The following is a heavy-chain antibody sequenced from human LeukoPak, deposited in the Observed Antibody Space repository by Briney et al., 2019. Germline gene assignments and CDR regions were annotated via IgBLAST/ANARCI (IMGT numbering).Heavy chain of an antibody. CDR3: ARGPLIFNIAVAGIPPPTEYYFDY. CDR1: GGTFSSYA. CDR2: IIPIFGTA. Sequence: SVKVSCKASGGTFSSYAISWVRQAPGQGLEWMGGIIPIFGTANYAQKFQGRVTITADESTSTAYMELSSLRSEDTAVYYCARGPLIFNIAVAGIPPPTEYYFDYWGQRTLVTVSS. V-gene: IGHV1-69*01. J-gene: IGHJ4*02. D-gene: IGHD6-19*01.